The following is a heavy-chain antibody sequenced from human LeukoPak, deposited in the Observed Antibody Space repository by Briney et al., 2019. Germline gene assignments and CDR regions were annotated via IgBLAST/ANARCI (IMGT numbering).Heavy chain of an antibody. CDR2: SSGSGGST. V-gene: IGHV3-23*01. CDR1: GCTFSTYG. CDR3: ASLKFSSSSNY. D-gene: IGHD6-13*01. J-gene: IGHJ4*02. Sequence: GGTLRLSCVASGCTFSTYGMSGVRQAPGKGVDGVSASSGSGGSTYYGDPVKGRFNISRENSKNTLYLQMNRLRAEDTAVYYCASLKFSSSSNYWGQGTLVTVSS.